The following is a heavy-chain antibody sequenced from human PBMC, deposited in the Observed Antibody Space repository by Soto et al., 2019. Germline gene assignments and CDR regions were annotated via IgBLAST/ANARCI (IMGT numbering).Heavy chain of an antibody. J-gene: IGHJ4*02. V-gene: IGHV3-33*01. Sequence: QVQLVESGGGVVQPGRSLRLSCAASGFTFSSYGMHWVRQAPGKGLEWVAVIWYDGSNKYYADSVKGRFTISRDNSKNTLYLQMNSLRAEDTAVYYCARDRIAAAGIHYWGQGTLVTVSS. CDR1: GFTFSSYG. CDR2: IWYDGSNK. CDR3: ARDRIAAAGIHY. D-gene: IGHD6-13*01.